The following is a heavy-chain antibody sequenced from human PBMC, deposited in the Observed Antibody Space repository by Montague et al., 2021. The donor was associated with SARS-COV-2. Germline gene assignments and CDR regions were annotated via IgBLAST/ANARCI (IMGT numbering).Heavy chain of an antibody. V-gene: IGHV4-59*01. CDR1: GGSMSNYY. CDR3: ARLLRSCTNGVCRTYYYYAMDV. J-gene: IGHJ6*02. Sequence: SETLSLTCTVSGGSMSNYYWGWIRQPPGKGLDWIGYIYYTGSTNYNPSLKSRVTISVDRSKNQLPLKLSSVTAADTAVYYCARLLRSCTNGVCRTYYYYAMDVWGQGTTVTVSS. CDR2: IYYTGST. D-gene: IGHD2-8*01.